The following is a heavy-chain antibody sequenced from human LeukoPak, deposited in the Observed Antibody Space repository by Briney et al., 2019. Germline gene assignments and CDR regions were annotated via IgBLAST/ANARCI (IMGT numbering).Heavy chain of an antibody. J-gene: IGHJ4*02. CDR3: ARGGNRFGGFYFDY. Sequence: PSETLSLTCTVSADSLSSGGHYWAWIRQFPGKGLESVGFIHHSGRSRHNPSLKDRVAISVDTSRKQFALKLSSVTAADTAMYYCARGGNRFGGFYFDYWGQGIQVIVSS. V-gene: IGHV4-31*03. CDR1: ADSLSSGGHY. CDR2: IHHSGRS. D-gene: IGHD3-10*01.